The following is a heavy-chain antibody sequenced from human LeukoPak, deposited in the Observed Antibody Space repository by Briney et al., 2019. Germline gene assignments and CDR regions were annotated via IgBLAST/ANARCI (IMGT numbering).Heavy chain of an antibody. CDR3: ARDQDSSGYYYGAPNFDY. Sequence: ASVKLSCKASGGTFSSYAISWVRQAPGQGLEWMGRIIPILGIANYAQKFQGRVTITADKSTSTAYMELSSLRSEDTAVYYCARDQDSSGYYYGAPNFDYWGQGTLVTVSS. J-gene: IGHJ4*02. CDR2: IIPILGIA. D-gene: IGHD3-22*01. V-gene: IGHV1-69*04. CDR1: GGTFSSYA.